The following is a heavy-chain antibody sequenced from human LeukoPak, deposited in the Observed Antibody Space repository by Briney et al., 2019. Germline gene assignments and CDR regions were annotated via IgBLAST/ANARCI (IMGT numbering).Heavy chain of an antibody. CDR2: IYTSGGT. Sequence: PSETLSLTCTVSGDSISSYYWSWIRQPPGKGLEWIGYIYTSGGTNYIPSLKGRVTISIDTSKNQFSLKLSSVTAADTAVYYCARQGDYVGNWFDPWGQGTLVTVSS. V-gene: IGHV4-4*09. CDR3: ARQGDYVGNWFDP. D-gene: IGHD4-23*01. CDR1: GDSISSYY. J-gene: IGHJ5*02.